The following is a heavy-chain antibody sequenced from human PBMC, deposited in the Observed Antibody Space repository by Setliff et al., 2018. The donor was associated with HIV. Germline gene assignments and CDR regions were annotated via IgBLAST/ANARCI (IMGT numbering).Heavy chain of an antibody. J-gene: IGHJ4*02. CDR2: IYYSGST. D-gene: IGHD3-10*01. Sequence: LSLTCTVSGGSISSSSYYWGWIRQPPGKGLEWIGSIYYSGSTYYNPSLKSRVTISVDTSKNQFSLKLSSVTAADTAVYYCARHKGFVEFYFDYWGQGTLVTVSS. V-gene: IGHV4-39*01. CDR3: ARHKGFVEFYFDY. CDR1: GGSISSSSYY.